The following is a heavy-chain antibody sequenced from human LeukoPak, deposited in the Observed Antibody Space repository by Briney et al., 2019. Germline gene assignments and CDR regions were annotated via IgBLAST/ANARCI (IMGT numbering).Heavy chain of an antibody. V-gene: IGHV4-34*12. CDR3: TRTSSWYHFDS. D-gene: IGHD6-13*01. CDR2: IFHSGTT. CDR1: GGSFSGYF. Sequence: SETLSLTCAVYGGSFSGYFWGWIRQPPGKGLEWIGIIFHSGTTYYNPSLSSRVTISVDTSNNHFSLKLTSVTAADTAVYYCTRTSSWYHFDSWGQGTLVTVSS. J-gene: IGHJ4*02.